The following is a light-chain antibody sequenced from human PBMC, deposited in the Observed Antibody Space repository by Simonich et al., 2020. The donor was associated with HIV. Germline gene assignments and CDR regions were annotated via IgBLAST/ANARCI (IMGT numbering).Light chain of an antibody. CDR1: PSVLYSSNNKNY. V-gene: IGKV4-1*01. Sequence: DIVMTQSPDSLAVSLGERATINCKSSPSVLYSSNNKNYLAWYQQKPGQPPKLLIYWASTRESGVPDRFRGSGSGTDFTLTISSLQAEDVAVYYCQQYYSTPFTFGPGTKVDIK. CDR2: WAS. J-gene: IGKJ3*01. CDR3: QQYYSTPFT.